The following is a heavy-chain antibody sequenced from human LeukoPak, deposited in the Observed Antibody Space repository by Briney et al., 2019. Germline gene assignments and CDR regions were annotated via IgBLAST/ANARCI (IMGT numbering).Heavy chain of an antibody. D-gene: IGHD2-15*01. J-gene: IGHJ4*02. CDR2: ISGSGGST. CDR3: AKELGYCSGGSCEGFGDY. CDR1: GFTFSSYA. Sequence: GGSLRLSCAASGFTFSSYAMSWVRQAPGKGLEWVSAISGSGGSTYYADSVKGRFTISRDNSKNTLYLQMNSLRAEDTAVYYCAKELGYCSGGSCEGFGDYWGQGTLVTVSS. V-gene: IGHV3-23*01.